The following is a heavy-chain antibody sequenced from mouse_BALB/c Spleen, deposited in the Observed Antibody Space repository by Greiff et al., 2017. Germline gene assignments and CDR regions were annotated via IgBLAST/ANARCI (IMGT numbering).Heavy chain of an antibody. CDR3: ASPLLRPAMDY. D-gene: IGHD1-2*01. Sequence: EVKVIESGGGLVQPGGSLKLSCAASGFDFSRYWMSWVRQAPEKGLEWIGEINPDSSTINYTPSLKDKFIISRDNAKNTLYLQMSKVRSEDTALYYCASPLLRPAMDYWGQGTSVTVSS. J-gene: IGHJ4*01. CDR2: INPDSSTI. V-gene: IGHV4-1*02. CDR1: GFDFSRYW.